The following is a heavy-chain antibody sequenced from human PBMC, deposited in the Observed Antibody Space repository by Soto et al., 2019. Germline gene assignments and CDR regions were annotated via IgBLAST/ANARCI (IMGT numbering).Heavy chain of an antibody. CDR1: GGSISSYY. Sequence: SETLSLTCTVSGGSISSYYWSWIRQPAGKGLEWIGRFYTSGSTNYNPSLKRRVTMSVDTSKNQFSLKLSSVTAADAAVYYCEREWGPNAYYDFWSGYSVGLDPWGQGTLVTVSS. CDR2: FYTSGST. D-gene: IGHD3-3*01. V-gene: IGHV4-4*07. J-gene: IGHJ5*02. CDR3: EREWGPNAYYDFWSGYSVGLDP.